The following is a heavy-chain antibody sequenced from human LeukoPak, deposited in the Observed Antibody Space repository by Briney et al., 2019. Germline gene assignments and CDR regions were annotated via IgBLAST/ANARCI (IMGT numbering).Heavy chain of an antibody. Sequence: TSETLSLTCTVSDGSIINNNHYWGWTRQPPGKGLEWIGSISYSGGTAYNPSLRSRVTISVDTSKNQFSLKVNSVTAADTAVYYCAREAEYYDSSGYRPHAFDIWGQGTLVTVSS. J-gene: IGHJ3*02. CDR1: DGSIINNNHY. V-gene: IGHV4-39*02. CDR3: AREAEYYDSSGYRPHAFDI. D-gene: IGHD3-22*01. CDR2: ISYSGGT.